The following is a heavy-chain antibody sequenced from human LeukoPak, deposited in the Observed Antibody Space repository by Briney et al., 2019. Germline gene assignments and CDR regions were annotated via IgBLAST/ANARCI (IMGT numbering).Heavy chain of an antibody. CDR1: GGSISISNYY. V-gene: IGHV4-39*07. J-gene: IGHJ5*02. CDR2: MSYSGRT. D-gene: IGHD3-22*01. CDR3: ARSVGYYDSSGYLHWFDP. Sequence: SETLSLTCTVSGGSISISNYYWGWIRQPPGKGLEWIGSMSYSGRTYYNPSLKTRVTVSLDTSKNQFSLKLSSVTAADTAVYYCARSVGYYDSSGYLHWFDPWGQGTLVTVSS.